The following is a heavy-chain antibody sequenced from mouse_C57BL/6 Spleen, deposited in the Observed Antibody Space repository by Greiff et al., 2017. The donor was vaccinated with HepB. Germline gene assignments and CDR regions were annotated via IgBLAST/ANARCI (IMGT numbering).Heavy chain of an antibody. Sequence: EVQRVESGGGLVQPGGSLSLSCAASGFTFTDYYMSWVRQPPGKALEWLGFIRNKANGYTTEYSASVKGRFTISRDNSQSILYLQMNALRAEDSATYYCARYDNWDPSWFAYWGQGTLVTVSA. CDR1: GFTFTDYY. CDR3: ARYDNWDPSWFAY. J-gene: IGHJ3*01. D-gene: IGHD4-1*02. CDR2: IRNKANGYTT. V-gene: IGHV7-3*01.